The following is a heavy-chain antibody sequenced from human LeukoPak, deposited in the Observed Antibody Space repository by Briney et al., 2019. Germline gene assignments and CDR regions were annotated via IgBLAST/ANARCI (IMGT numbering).Heavy chain of an antibody. Sequence: KSSETLSLTCAVSGGSISSGGYSWSWIRQPPGKGLEWIGYIYHSGSTYYNPSPKSRVTISVDRSKNQFSLKLSSVTAADTAVYYCARGLGELTDYWGQGTLVTVSS. CDR3: ARGLGELTDY. V-gene: IGHV4-30-2*01. D-gene: IGHD1-26*01. CDR2: IYHSGST. CDR1: GGSISSGGYS. J-gene: IGHJ4*02.